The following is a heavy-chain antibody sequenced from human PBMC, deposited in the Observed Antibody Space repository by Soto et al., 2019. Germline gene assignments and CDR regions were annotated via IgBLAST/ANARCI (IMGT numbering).Heavy chain of an antibody. J-gene: IGHJ3*02. Sequence: EVQLLESGGGLVQPGGSLRLSCAASGFTFSSFAMSWVRQAPGKGLEWVSTISGSGDNTHYADSVKGRFTISRDNSKNTPYLQLTSLRDEDTAQYYCAKDLWAIVVVPPAIEAYDIWGQWTMVTVSS. CDR1: GFTFSSFA. D-gene: IGHD2-2*02. V-gene: IGHV3-23*01. CDR3: AKDLWAIVVVPPAIEAYDI. CDR2: ISGSGDNT.